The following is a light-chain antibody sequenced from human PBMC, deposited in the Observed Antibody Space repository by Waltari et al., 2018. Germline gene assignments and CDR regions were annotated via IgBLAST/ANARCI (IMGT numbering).Light chain of an antibody. CDR3: QQYFNWPLT. Sequence: IVMTQSPATPSGSPGQRTSLSCRASETIYNFLAWYQQKPGQSPRLLIHGISTTAAGAPARFTGSGSGADFTLTIDSLQSDDFALYFCQQYFNWPLTFGQGTKVEI. CDR2: GIS. CDR1: ETIYNF. V-gene: IGKV3-15*01. J-gene: IGKJ1*01.